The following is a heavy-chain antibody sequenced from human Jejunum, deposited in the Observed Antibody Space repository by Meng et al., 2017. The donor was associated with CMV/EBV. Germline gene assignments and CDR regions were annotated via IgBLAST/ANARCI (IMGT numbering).Heavy chain of an antibody. D-gene: IGHD2-21*01. Sequence: SGLPFGGYAMSWVRQVPGKGLEWISSISGGVPMTHYADSVRGRFIISKDKSRNTLYLQMNSLRAEDTAIYYCAKERIELWCFDYWGQGTPVTVSS. CDR2: ISGGVPMT. J-gene: IGHJ4*02. CDR1: GLPFGGYA. V-gene: IGHV3-23*01. CDR3: AKERIELWCFDY.